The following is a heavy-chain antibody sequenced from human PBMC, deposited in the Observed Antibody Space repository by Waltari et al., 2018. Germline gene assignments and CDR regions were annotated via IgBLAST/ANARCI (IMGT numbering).Heavy chain of an antibody. V-gene: IGHV1-69*12. Sequence: QVQLVQSGAEVKKPGSSVKVSCKASGGTFSSYAISWVRQAPGQGLEWMGGIIPSFGTANYAQKFQGRVTITADESTSTAYMELSSLRSEDTAVYYCARDPDYGGNSDPFDYWGQGTLVTVSS. J-gene: IGHJ4*02. CDR1: GGTFSSYA. CDR2: IIPSFGTA. D-gene: IGHD4-17*01. CDR3: ARDPDYGGNSDPFDY.